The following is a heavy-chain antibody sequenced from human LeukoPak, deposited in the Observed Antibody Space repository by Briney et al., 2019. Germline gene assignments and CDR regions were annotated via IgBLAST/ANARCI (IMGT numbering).Heavy chain of an antibody. J-gene: IGHJ6*03. D-gene: IGHD1-26*01. CDR1: GFSFDEYA. CDR3: AKVGSLYYYYMDV. CDR2: IFYNSGGI. Sequence: GGSLRLSCAASGFSFDEYAIHWVRQAPGKGLEWVSRIFYNSGGIAYADSVKGRFTISRDNSKNTLYLQMNSLRAEDTAVYYCAKVGSLYYYYMDVWGKGTTVTVSS. V-gene: IGHV3-9*01.